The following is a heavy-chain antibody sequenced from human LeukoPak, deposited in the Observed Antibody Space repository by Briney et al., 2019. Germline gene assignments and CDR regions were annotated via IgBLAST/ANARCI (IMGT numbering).Heavy chain of an antibody. V-gene: IGHV3-74*01. Sequence: PGGSLRLSCAASGFTFSSYWMHWVRQAPGKGLVWVSRINSDESSATYADSVKGRFTISRDNAKNTLFLQMNSLRADDTAVYYCAKDRGGSSGNYYGYFDCWGQGTLVTVSS. J-gene: IGHJ4*02. CDR3: AKDRGGSSGNYYGYFDC. CDR2: INSDESSA. D-gene: IGHD3-22*01. CDR1: GFTFSSYW.